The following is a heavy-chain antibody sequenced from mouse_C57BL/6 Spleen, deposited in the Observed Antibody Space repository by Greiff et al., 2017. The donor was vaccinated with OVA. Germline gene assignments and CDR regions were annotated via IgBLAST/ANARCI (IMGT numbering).Heavy chain of an antibody. CDR1: GFTFSSYA. Sequence: EVQLQESGGGLVKPGGSLKLSCAASGFTFSSYAMSWVRQTPEKRLEWVATISDGGSYTYYPDNVKGRFTISRDNAKNNLYLQMSHLKSEDTAMYYCAREGGDGYYDYWGQGTTLTVSS. V-gene: IGHV5-4*01. D-gene: IGHD2-3*01. CDR3: AREGGDGYYDY. J-gene: IGHJ2*01. CDR2: ISDGGSYT.